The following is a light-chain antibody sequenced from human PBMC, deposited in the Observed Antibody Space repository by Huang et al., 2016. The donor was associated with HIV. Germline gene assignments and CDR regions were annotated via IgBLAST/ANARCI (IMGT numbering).Light chain of an antibody. Sequence: EIVLTQSPGTLSLSPGERATLSCRASQTVNSSYLAWYRQKPGQAPRLLMYGTPSRATGVPDRFSGSGSGTDFTLTISRLEPEDFTVYYCHQYGSSSWTFGQGTKVEIK. V-gene: IGKV3-20*01. CDR1: QTVNSSY. J-gene: IGKJ1*01. CDR2: GTP. CDR3: HQYGSSSWT.